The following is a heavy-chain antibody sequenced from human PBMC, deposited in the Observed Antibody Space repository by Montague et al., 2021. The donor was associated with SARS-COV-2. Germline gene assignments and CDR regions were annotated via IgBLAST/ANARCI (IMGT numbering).Heavy chain of an antibody. V-gene: IGHV4-34*01. CDR3: ARGPRITMIVVVITDIWFDH. D-gene: IGHD3-22*01. CDR2: INHSGST. J-gene: IGHJ5*02. Sequence: SETLSLTCAVYGGSFSGYYWSWIRQPPGKGLGWIGEINHSGSTNXNPSLKSRVTISVDTSKNQFSLKLSSVTAADTAVYYCARGPRITMIVVVITDIWFDHWGQGTLVTVSS. CDR1: GGSFSGYY.